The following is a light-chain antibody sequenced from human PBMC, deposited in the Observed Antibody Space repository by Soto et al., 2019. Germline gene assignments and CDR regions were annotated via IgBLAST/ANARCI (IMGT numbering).Light chain of an antibody. CDR3: HRRSNWPPDDT. CDR2: DAS. J-gene: IGKJ2*01. CDR1: QPINTY. V-gene: IGKV3-11*01. Sequence: EVLLTQSPATLSFTPGESATLSCRASQPINTYLGWYQQKSGQSPRLLIYDASNRAADIPARFSASGFGTDFTLTISSLKPEEFGTYFCHRRSNWPPDDTFGQGTKLHI.